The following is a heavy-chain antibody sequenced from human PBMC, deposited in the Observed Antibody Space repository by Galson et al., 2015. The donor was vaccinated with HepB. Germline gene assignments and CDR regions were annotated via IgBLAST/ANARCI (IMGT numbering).Heavy chain of an antibody. CDR2: ISSSSSYI. V-gene: IGHV3-21*01. CDR3: ARGGSDGGEIDY. J-gene: IGHJ4*02. CDR1: GFTFSSYS. D-gene: IGHD4-23*01. Sequence: SLRLSCAASGFTFSSYSMNWVRQAPGKGLEWVSSISSSSSYIYYADSVKGRFTISRDNAKNSLYLQMNSLRAEDTAVYYCARGGSDGGEIDYWGQGTLVTVSS.